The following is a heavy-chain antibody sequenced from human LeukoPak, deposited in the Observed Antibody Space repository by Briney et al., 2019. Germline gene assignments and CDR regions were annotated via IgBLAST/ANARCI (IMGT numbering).Heavy chain of an antibody. CDR2: IYPGDSDT. D-gene: IGHD3-22*01. J-gene: IGHJ3*02. CDR1: GYSFTSYW. Sequence: GESLKISCKGSGYSFTSYWIGWVRQMPGEGLEWMGIIYPGDSDTRYSPSFQGQVTISADKSISTAYLQWSSLKASDTAMYYCAWLRSDYYDSSGYYRGAFDIWGQGTMVTVSS. V-gene: IGHV5-51*01. CDR3: AWLRSDYYDSSGYYRGAFDI.